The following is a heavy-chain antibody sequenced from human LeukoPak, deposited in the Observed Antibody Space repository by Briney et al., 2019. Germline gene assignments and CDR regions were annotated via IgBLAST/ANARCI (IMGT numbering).Heavy chain of an antibody. CDR3: AKDLDIVVVVAATRVDY. CDR2: ISGSGGST. D-gene: IGHD2-15*01. CDR1: GFTFTSYG. Sequence: GGSLRLSCAASGFTFTSYGMSWVRQAPGKGLEWVSAISGSGGSTYYADSVKGRFTISRDNSKNTLYLQMNSLRAEDTAVYYCAKDLDIVVVVAATRVDYWGQGTLVTVSS. J-gene: IGHJ4*02. V-gene: IGHV3-23*01.